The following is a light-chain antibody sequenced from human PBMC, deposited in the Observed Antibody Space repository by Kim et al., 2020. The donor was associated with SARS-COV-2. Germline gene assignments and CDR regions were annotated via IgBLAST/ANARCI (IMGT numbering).Light chain of an antibody. J-gene: IGLJ3*02. V-gene: IGLV3-19*01. CDR3: NSRDSSGNHWV. Sequence: ALGQTVRITCQGDSLRSYYASWYQQKPGQAPVLVIYGKNNRPSGIPHRFSGSSSGNTASLTITGAQAEDEADYYCNSRDSSGNHWVFGGGTQLTV. CDR2: GKN. CDR1: SLRSYY.